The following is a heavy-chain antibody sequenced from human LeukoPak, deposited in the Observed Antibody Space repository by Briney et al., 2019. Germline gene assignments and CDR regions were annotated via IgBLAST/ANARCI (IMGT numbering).Heavy chain of an antibody. CDR2: INPNSGGT. V-gene: IGHV1-2*02. CDR1: GYTFTGYY. Sequence: GASVKVSCKASGYTFTGYYMHWVRQAPGQGLEWMGWINPNSGGTNYAQKFQGRVTMTRDMSTSTVYMELRSLRSEDTAVYYCARASYYDSSGYHAFDIWGQGTMVTVSS. D-gene: IGHD3-22*01. J-gene: IGHJ3*02. CDR3: ARASYYDSSGYHAFDI.